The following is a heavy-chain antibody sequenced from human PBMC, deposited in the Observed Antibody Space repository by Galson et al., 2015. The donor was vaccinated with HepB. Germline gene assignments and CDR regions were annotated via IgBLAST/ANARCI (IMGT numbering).Heavy chain of an antibody. D-gene: IGHD3-3*01. Sequence: SVKVSCKASGFAFTSFGVSWVRQAPGRGLEWMGWISSYGINTNYAQKFQKKIVLTADTSTNTAYMELRSLTSDDTAVYYCARDGSDFWSGYYVDYWGLGTQVTVSS. V-gene: IGHV1-18*01. J-gene: IGHJ4*02. CDR3: ARDGSDFWSGYYVDY. CDR2: ISSYGINT. CDR1: GFAFTSFG.